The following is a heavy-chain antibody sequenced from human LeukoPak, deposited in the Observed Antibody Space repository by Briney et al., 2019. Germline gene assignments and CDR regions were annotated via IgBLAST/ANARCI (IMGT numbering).Heavy chain of an antibody. V-gene: IGHV4-38-2*02. J-gene: IGHJ4*02. CDR1: GYSISSGYY. CDR3: ARAGVDYGGNVGY. D-gene: IGHD4-23*01. CDR2: IYHSGST. Sequence: PSETLSLTCTVSGYSISSGYYWGWIRQPPGKGLEWIGTIYHSGSTYYNPSLKTRVTMSVDTSKNQFSLKLSSVTAADTAVYYCARAGVDYGGNVGYWGRGTLVTVSS.